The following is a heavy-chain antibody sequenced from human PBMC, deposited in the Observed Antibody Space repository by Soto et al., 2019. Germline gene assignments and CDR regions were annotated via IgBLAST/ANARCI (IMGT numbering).Heavy chain of an antibody. J-gene: IGHJ6*03. Sequence: SETLSLTCTVSGGSISSGGYYWSWIRQHPGKGLEWIGYIYYSGSTNYNPSLKSRVTISVDTSKNQFSLKLSSVTAADTAFYYCARGDCSGGTCYLGYYYMDVWGKGTTVTVSS. CDR2: IYYSGST. CDR3: ARGDCSGGTCYLGYYYMDV. V-gene: IGHV4-61*08. D-gene: IGHD2-15*01. CDR1: GGSISSGGYY.